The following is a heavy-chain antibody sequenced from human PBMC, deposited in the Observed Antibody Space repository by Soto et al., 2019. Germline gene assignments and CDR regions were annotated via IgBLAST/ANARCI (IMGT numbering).Heavy chain of an antibody. J-gene: IGHJ4*02. V-gene: IGHV1-69*06. D-gene: IGHD2-21*02. Sequence: QVYLVQSGAEVKKPGSSVKISCKASGGIFSSNTINWVRQAAGQGLEWMGGIIPLFGTANYAEKFQGRVTITADKSTKTEYMELTSLRSDDTAVYYCASEAACGGDCYAFDSGGQGTLVTVSS. CDR1: GGIFSSNT. CDR2: IIPLFGTA. CDR3: ASEAACGGDCYAFDS.